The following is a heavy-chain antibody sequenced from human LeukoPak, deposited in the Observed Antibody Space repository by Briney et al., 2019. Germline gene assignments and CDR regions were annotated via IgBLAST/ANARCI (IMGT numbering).Heavy chain of an antibody. D-gene: IGHD2-15*01. CDR3: ARVPVVAAFYYFDY. Sequence: ASVKVSCKASGYTFTSCGISWVRQAPGQGLEWMGWISAYNGNTNYAQKLQGRVTMTTDTSTSTAYMELRSLRSDDTAVYYCARVPVVAAFYYFDYWGQGTLVTVSS. V-gene: IGHV1-18*01. CDR2: ISAYNGNT. J-gene: IGHJ4*02. CDR1: GYTFTSCG.